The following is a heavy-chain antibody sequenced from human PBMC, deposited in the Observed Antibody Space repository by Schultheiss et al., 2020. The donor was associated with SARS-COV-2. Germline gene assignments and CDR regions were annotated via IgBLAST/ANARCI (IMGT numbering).Heavy chain of an antibody. CDR2: IYYSGST. CDR1: GGSISSSSYY. D-gene: IGHD3-10*01. CDR3: ARRGPYYYGSGSLSWFDP. V-gene: IGHV4-39*01. J-gene: IGHJ5*02. Sequence: SETLSLTCTVSGGSISSSSYYWGWIRQPPGKGLEWIGSIYYSGSTYYNPSLKSRVTISVDTSKNQFSLNLSSVTAADTAVYYCARRGPYYYGSGSLSWFDPWGQGTLVTVSS.